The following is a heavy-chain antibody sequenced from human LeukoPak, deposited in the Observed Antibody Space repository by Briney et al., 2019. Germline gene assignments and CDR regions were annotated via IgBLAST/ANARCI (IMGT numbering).Heavy chain of an antibody. V-gene: IGHV4-59*08. CDR3: VRHGGGGESYPRVFDL. CDR2: IYYSGST. Sequence: SETLSLTCTVSGGSISSYYWSWIRQPPGKGLEWIGYIYYSGSTNYNPSLRSRVTMSVDTSKNQSSLKVTSVTAADTAVYYCVRHGGGGESYPRVFDLWGQGTQVTVSS. J-gene: IGHJ4*02. CDR1: GGSISSYY. D-gene: IGHD1-26*01.